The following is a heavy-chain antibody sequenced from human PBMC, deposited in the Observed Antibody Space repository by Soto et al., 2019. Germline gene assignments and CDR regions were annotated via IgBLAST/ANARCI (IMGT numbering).Heavy chain of an antibody. CDR1: GFTFSSYA. Sequence: GGSLRLSCAASGFTFSSYAMSWVRQAPGKGLEWVSAISGSGGSTYYADSVKGRFTISRDNSKNTLYLQMNSLRAEDTAVYYCAKVMRDIVLVPAGDGYFDIWFQGTMVTVSS. CDR3: AKVMRDIVLVPAGDGYFDI. J-gene: IGHJ3*02. CDR2: ISGSGGST. V-gene: IGHV3-23*01. D-gene: IGHD2-2*01.